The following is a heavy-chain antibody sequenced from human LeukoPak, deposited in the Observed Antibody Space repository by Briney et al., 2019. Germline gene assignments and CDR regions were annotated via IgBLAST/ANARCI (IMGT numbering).Heavy chain of an antibody. CDR2: INTGNGHT. D-gene: IGHD3-10*01. CDR3: TRGAKFRFYGSGTYYTSLPYDP. V-gene: IGHV1-3*03. Sequence: ASVKVSCKASGYTFTTYTIHWVRQAPGQRLEWMGWINTGNGHTKYSQEFQDRVTITRDTSASTDYMELSSLRSDDMAIYFCTRGAKFRFYGSGTYYTSLPYDPWGQGTLVTVSS. J-gene: IGHJ5*02. CDR1: GYTFTTYT.